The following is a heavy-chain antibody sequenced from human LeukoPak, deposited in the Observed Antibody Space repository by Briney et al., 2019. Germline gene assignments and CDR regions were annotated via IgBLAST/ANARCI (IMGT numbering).Heavy chain of an antibody. Sequence: HPGGSLRPSGAASGFTFSSYAMHWVRQAPGKGLEYVSATISNGGSTYYANSVKGRFTISRDNSKNTLYLQMGSLRAEDMAVYYCAREYDYGDYSVGYWGQGTLVTVSS. CDR2: TISNGGST. D-gene: IGHD4-17*01. CDR1: GFTFSSYA. V-gene: IGHV3-64*01. J-gene: IGHJ4*02. CDR3: AREYDYGDYSVGY.